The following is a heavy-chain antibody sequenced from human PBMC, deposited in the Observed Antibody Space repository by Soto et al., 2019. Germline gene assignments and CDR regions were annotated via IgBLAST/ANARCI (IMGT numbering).Heavy chain of an antibody. D-gene: IGHD2-2*01. J-gene: IGHJ6*02. CDR1: GLTFSSYS. CDR2: ISSGSIYI. Sequence: EVQLLESGGGLVKPGGSLRLSCVDSDSGLTFSSYSMNWVRQAPGKGLEWVSSISSGSIYISYADSVKGRFTISRDNAKKSLYLQMNSLRAEDTAVYYCASNEVRGYCSSTSCYGEGMDVWGQGTTVTVSS. V-gene: IGHV3-21*01. CDR3: ASNEVRGYCSSTSCYGEGMDV.